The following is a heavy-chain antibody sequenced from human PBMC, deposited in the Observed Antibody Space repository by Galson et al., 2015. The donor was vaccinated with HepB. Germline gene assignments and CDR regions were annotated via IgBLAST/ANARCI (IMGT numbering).Heavy chain of an antibody. J-gene: IGHJ4*02. CDR3: ATIRVAAAGTGYFDY. Sequence: SVKVSCKASGYTFPHYYLHWVRQAPGQGLEWMGWINPNSGDTYFAQKFQGRVTMTRDSSISTAYMELSRLRSDDTAVYYCATIRVAAAGTGYFDYWGQGTLVTVSS. V-gene: IGHV1-2*02. D-gene: IGHD6-13*01. CDR2: INPNSGDT. CDR1: GYTFPHYY.